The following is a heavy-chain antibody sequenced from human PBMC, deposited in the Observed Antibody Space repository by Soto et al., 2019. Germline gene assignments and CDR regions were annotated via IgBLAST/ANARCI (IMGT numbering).Heavy chain of an antibody. J-gene: IGHJ6*02. D-gene: IGHD6-6*01. Sequence: PSETLSLTCAVSGGSISSSNWWSWVRQPPGKGLEWIGEIYHSGSTNYNPSLKSRVTISVDKSKNQFSLKLSSVTAADTAVYYCARDIGIAARKGYYGMDVWGQGTTVTVS. CDR3: ARDIGIAARKGYYGMDV. CDR1: GGSISSSNW. CDR2: IYHSGST. V-gene: IGHV4-4*02.